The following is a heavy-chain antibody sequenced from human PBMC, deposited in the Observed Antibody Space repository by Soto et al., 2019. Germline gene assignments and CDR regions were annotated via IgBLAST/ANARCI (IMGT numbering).Heavy chain of an antibody. CDR3: AQGQGIRGEKDV. Sequence: LLESGGGLVQPGGSLRLSCVDSGFSFRNLVMTWVRQAPGKGLEWVSVISGPGSTIYYADSVRGRFTISRDNSKNTVFLQMNNLRTEDTAVYYCAQGQGIRGEKDVWGQGTTVTVSS. V-gene: IGHV3-23*01. CDR1: GFSFRNLV. CDR2: ISGPGSTI. D-gene: IGHD3-10*01. J-gene: IGHJ6*02.